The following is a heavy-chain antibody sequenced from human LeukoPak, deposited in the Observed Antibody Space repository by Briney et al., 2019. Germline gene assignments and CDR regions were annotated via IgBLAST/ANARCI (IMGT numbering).Heavy chain of an antibody. CDR3: ARVVGAYDFWSGSSPSYFDY. CDR2: IYYSGST. D-gene: IGHD3-3*01. Sequence: PSETLSLICTVSGGSISSYYWSWIRQPPGKGLEWIGYIYYSGSTNYNPSLKSRVTISVDTSKNQFSLKLSSVTAADTAVYYCARVVGAYDFWSGSSPSYFDYWGQGTLVTVSS. J-gene: IGHJ4*02. CDR1: GGSISSYY. V-gene: IGHV4-59*01.